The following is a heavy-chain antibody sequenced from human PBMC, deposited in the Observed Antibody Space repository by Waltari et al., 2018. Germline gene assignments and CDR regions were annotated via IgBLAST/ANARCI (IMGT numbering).Heavy chain of an antibody. CDR2: IYTSGST. CDR1: GGSIRGYY. Sequence: QVLLQESGPGLVKPSETLSLTCTVSGGSIRGYYWNWLRQPPGKGLEWSGRIYTSGSTNYNPSLKSRVTISINTSNNQFSLKLSSVTAADTAVYYFARDHYCSGGACYPGGSAFDIWGQGTMVTVSS. V-gene: IGHV4-4*07. J-gene: IGHJ3*02. CDR3: ARDHYCSGGACYPGGSAFDI. D-gene: IGHD2-15*01.